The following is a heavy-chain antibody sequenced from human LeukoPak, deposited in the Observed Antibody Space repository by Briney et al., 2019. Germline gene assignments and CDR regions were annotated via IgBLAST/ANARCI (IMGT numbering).Heavy chain of an antibody. CDR2: ISSSSSYI. D-gene: IGHD3-3*01. CDR1: GFTFSSYS. Sequence: PGGSLRLSCAASGFTFSSYSMNWVRQAPGKGLEWVSSISSSSSYIYYADSVKGRFTISRDNAKNSLYLQMNSLRAEDTAVYYCARELGLRFLEWSPSSYGMDVWGQGTTVTVSS. CDR3: ARELGLRFLEWSPSSYGMDV. V-gene: IGHV3-21*01. J-gene: IGHJ6*02.